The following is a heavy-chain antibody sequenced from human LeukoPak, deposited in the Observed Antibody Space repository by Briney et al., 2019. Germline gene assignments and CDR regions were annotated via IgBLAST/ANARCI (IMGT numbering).Heavy chain of an antibody. D-gene: IGHD4-17*01. V-gene: IGHV4-30-4*01. CDR2: IYYSGST. J-gene: IGHJ4*02. CDR3: ARGEHDCGDYGRYDY. CDR1: GGSISSGDYY. Sequence: SETLSLTCTVSGGSISSGDYYWSWIRQPPGKGLEWIGYIYYSGSTYYNPSLKSRVTISVDTSKNQFSLKLSSVTAADTAVYYCARGEHDCGDYGRYDYWGQGTLVTVSS.